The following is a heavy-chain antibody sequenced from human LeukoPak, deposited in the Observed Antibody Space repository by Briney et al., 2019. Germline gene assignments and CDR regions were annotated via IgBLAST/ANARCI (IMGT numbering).Heavy chain of an antibody. Sequence: GGSLRLSCAASGFTFSSYAMSWVRQAPGKGLEWVAAISGSGGSTYYADSVKGRFTISRDNSKNTLYLQMNSLRAEDTAVYYYAKEYSSCWYGIDYWGQGTLVTVSS. V-gene: IGHV3-23*01. J-gene: IGHJ4*02. CDR1: GFTFSSYA. CDR2: ISGSGGST. D-gene: IGHD6-13*01. CDR3: AKEYSSCWYGIDY.